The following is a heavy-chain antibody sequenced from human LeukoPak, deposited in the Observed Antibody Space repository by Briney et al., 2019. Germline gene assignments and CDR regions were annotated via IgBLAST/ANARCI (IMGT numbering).Heavy chain of an antibody. CDR2: ICYSGST. CDR1: GGSISSYY. J-gene: IGHJ4*02. CDR3: ARDMSLAAAGIDY. Sequence: SETLSLTCTVSGGSISSYYWSWIRQPPGKGLEWIWYICYSGSTNYNPSLKSRVSISVDTSKNQSSLKLSSVTAADAAVYYCARDMSLAAAGIDYWGQGTLVTVSS. D-gene: IGHD6-13*01. V-gene: IGHV4-59*01.